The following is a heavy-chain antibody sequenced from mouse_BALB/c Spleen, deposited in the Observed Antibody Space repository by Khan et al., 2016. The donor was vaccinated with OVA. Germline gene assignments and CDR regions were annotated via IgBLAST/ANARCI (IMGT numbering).Heavy chain of an antibody. J-gene: IGHJ2*01. CDR1: GYSITSGYA. CDR3: ARGNYYRYYFDY. Sequence: EVQLLETGPGLVKPSQSLSLTCTVTGYSITSGYAWNWIRQFPGNKLEWMGYISYSGVTSYTPSLKSRISITRDTSKNQFFLQLNSVTTEDTATYYCARGNYYRYYFDYWGQGTTLTVSS. D-gene: IGHD1-1*01. CDR2: ISYSGVT. V-gene: IGHV3-2*02.